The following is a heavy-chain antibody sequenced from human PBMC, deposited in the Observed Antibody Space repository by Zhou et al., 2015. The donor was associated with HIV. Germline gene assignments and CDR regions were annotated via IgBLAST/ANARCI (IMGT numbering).Heavy chain of an antibody. J-gene: IGHJ2*01. V-gene: IGHV1-18*01. CDR3: ARERGGYDSSGYVHAWYFDL. Sequence: QVQLVQSGTEVKKPGASVKVSCTASGYTFISYGISWVRQAPGQGLEWMGWISAHNGNSNYAQKFQGRVTLTTDTSTNRAYLELSSLRSEDTAVYYCARERGGYDSSGYVHAWYFDLWGPGTLVTVAS. CDR2: ISAHNGNS. CDR1: GYTFISYG. D-gene: IGHD3-22*01.